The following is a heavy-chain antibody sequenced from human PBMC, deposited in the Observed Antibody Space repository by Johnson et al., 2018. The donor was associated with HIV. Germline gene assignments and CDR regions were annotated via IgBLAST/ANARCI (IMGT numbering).Heavy chain of an antibody. V-gene: IGHV3-30*02. CDR3: AKWKYCSGGSCPDGFDI. Sequence: QVQLVESGGGVVQPGGSLRLSCAGSGFTFRSYGMHWVRQAPGKGLEWVSFIRYDGSDKHYADSVKGRFTISRDNSKNTVYLQTNSLRAEDSAVYYCAKWKYCSGGSCPDGFDIWGQGTMVIVSS. D-gene: IGHD2-15*01. CDR1: GFTFRSYG. CDR2: IRYDGSDK. J-gene: IGHJ3*02.